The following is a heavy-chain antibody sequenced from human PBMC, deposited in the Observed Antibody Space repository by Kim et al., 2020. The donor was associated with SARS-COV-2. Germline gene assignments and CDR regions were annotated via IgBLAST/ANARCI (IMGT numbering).Heavy chain of an antibody. CDR3: ARGGWATRGDY. J-gene: IGHJ4*02. CDR2: ISSSSSYI. CDR1: GFTFSSYS. Sequence: GGSLRLSCAASGFTFSSYSMNWVRQAPGKGLEWVSSISSSSSYIYYADSVKVRFTISRDNAKNSLYLQMNSLRAEDTAVYYCARGGWATRGDYWGQGTLVTVSS. V-gene: IGHV3-21*01. D-gene: IGHD6-19*01.